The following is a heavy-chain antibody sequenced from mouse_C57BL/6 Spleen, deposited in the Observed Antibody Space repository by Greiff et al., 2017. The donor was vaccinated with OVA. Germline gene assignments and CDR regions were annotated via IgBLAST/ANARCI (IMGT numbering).Heavy chain of an antibody. J-gene: IGHJ4*01. CDR2: ISNLAYSI. CDR3: ARPYYYGSSPYAMDY. CDR1: GFTFSDYG. D-gene: IGHD1-1*01. V-gene: IGHV5-15*01. Sequence: EVMLVESGGGLVQPGGSLKLSCAASGFTFSDYGMAWVRQAPRKGPEWVAFISNLAYSIYYADTVTGRFTISRENAKNTLYLEMSSLRSEDTAMYYCARPYYYGSSPYAMDYWGQGTSVTVSS.